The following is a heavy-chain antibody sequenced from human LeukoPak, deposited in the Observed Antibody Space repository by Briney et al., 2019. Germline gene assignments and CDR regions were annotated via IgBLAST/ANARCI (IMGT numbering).Heavy chain of an antibody. J-gene: IGHJ4*02. D-gene: IGHD2-21*01. CDR2: ISSSSSTI. Sequence: GGSLRLSCAASGFTFSSYSMNWVRQAPGKGLEWVSYISSSSSTIYYADSVKGRFTISRDNAKNSLYLQMNSLRAEDTAVYYCARRLGYFDYWGQGTLVTVSS. CDR3: ARRLGYFDY. V-gene: IGHV3-48*01. CDR1: GFTFSSYS.